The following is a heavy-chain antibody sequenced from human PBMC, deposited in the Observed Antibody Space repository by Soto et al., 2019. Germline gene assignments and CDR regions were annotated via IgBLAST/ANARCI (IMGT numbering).Heavy chain of an antibody. CDR2: IFHTGST. V-gene: IGHV4-4*02. CDR1: GGSISSDNW. Sequence: QVQLQESGPGLVKPSGTLSLTCAVSGGSISSDNWWNWVRQPPGKGLEWIGEIFHTGSTTYNPSLKSRVTISLDKSENQFSLKLTSVTAADTAVYYCATRHSYNWFDPWGQGTLVTVSS. CDR3: ATRHSYNWFDP. J-gene: IGHJ5*02. D-gene: IGHD6-6*01.